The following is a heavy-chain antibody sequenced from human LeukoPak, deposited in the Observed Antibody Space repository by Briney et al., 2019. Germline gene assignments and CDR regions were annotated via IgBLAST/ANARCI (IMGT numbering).Heavy chain of an antibody. V-gene: IGHV3-33*01. D-gene: IGHD1-26*01. Sequence: GGSLRLSCAASGLTFSSYGMHWVRQAPGKGRKWVAVRWYDGSNKYYADSVKGRFTISRDNSKNTLYLQMNSLRAEDTAVYYCAGGPSIVGATTAYDYWGQGTLVTVSS. CDR3: AGGPSIVGATTAYDY. J-gene: IGHJ4*02. CDR1: GLTFSSYG. CDR2: RWYDGSNK.